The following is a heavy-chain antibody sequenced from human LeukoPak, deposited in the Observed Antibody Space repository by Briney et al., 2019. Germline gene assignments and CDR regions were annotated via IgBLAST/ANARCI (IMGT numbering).Heavy chain of an antibody. V-gene: IGHV3-30*02. Sequence: GGSLRLSCAASGFTFSSYGMHWVRQAPGKGLEWVAFIRYDGSNKYYADSVKGRFTISRDNAKKSVYLQMNSLRAEDTAVYYCARSARYCTNGVCPTFYYYYMDVWGKGTTVTVSS. CDR2: IRYDGSNK. D-gene: IGHD2-8*01. CDR3: ARSARYCTNGVCPTFYYYYMDV. CDR1: GFTFSSYG. J-gene: IGHJ6*03.